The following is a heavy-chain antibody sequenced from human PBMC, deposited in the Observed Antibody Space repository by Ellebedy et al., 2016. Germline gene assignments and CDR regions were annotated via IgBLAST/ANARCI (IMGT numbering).Heavy chain of an antibody. CDR3: ARGSGNFVDY. J-gene: IGHJ4*02. CDR2: LNFDGSGT. D-gene: IGHD3-22*01. V-gene: IGHV3-74*01. Sequence: GGSLRLSCAASAFTFSSYRMHWVRQAPGKGLVWVSRLNFDGSGTSYVDSVKGRFTISGDSAKNTLYLQMTSLGAEDTAVYYCARGSGNFVDYWGQGTLVTVSS. CDR1: AFTFSSYR.